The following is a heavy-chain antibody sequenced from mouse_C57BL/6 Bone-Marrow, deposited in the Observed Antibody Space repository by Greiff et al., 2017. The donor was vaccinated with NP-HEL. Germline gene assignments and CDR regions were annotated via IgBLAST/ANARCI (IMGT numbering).Heavy chain of an antibody. CDR1: GYTFTRYW. J-gene: IGHJ2*01. V-gene: IGHV1-61*01. D-gene: IGHD2-1*01. CDR3: AREGNYDY. CDR2: IYPSDSET. Sequence: QVQLKQPGAELVRPGSSVKLSCKASGYTFTRYWMDWVTQRPVQGLEWIGNIYPSDSETHYNQKFKDKATLTVDKSSSTAYMQLSSLTSEDSAVYYCAREGNYDYWGQGTTLTVSS.